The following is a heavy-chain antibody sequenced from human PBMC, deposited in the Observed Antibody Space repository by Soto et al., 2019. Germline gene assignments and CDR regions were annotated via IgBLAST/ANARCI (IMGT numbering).Heavy chain of an antibody. J-gene: IGHJ4*02. V-gene: IGHV3-11*01. CDR2: ISSSGSTI. CDR3: ARADSSSWDGYYFDY. CDR1: GFTFSDYY. D-gene: IGHD6-13*01. Sequence: GGSLRLSCAASGFTFSDYYMSWIRQAPGKGLEWVSYISSSGSTIYYADSVKGRFTISRDNAKNSLYLQMNSLRAEDTAVYYCARADSSSWDGYYFDYWGQGTLVTVSS.